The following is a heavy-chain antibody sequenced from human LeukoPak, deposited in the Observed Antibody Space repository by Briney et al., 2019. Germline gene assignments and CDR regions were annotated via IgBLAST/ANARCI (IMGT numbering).Heavy chain of an antibody. CDR2: ISYDGSNK. CDR3: ATLNYDILTGYYRKFDY. Sequence: GGSLRLSCAASGFTFSSYAMHWVRQAPGKGLEWVAVISYDGSNKYYADSVKGRFTISRDNSKNTLYLQMNSLRAEDTAVYYCATLNYDILTGYYRKFDYWGQGTLVTVSS. CDR1: GFTFSSYA. J-gene: IGHJ4*02. V-gene: IGHV3-30*04. D-gene: IGHD3-9*01.